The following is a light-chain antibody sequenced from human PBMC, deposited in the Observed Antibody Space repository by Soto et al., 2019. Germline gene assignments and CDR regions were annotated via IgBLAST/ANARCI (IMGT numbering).Light chain of an antibody. CDR2: AAS. CDR3: QQLNSYPRT. J-gene: IGKJ1*01. CDR1: QGIISY. V-gene: IGKV1-9*01. Sequence: DIQLTQSPSFLSASVGDIVTITFRASQGIISYLAWYQQKPGKAPKLLIYAASTLQSGVPSRFSGSGSGTEFTLTISSLQPEDFATYYCQQLNSYPRTFGQGTKVDIK.